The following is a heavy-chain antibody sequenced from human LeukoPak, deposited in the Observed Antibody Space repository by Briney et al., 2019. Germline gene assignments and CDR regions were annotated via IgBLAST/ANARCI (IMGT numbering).Heavy chain of an antibody. CDR3: GKGPNGDWVGGFDI. Sequence: GGSLRLSCEGSGFIFSNYAMSWVRQAPGKGPEWVSGISASGGRTHYADSVKGRFIISRDSSKNTVLLQMNSLRVEDTALYYCGKGPNGDWVGGFDIWGQGTMVTVSS. J-gene: IGHJ3*02. V-gene: IGHV3-23*01. CDR1: GFIFSNYA. CDR2: ISASGGRT. D-gene: IGHD2-21*01.